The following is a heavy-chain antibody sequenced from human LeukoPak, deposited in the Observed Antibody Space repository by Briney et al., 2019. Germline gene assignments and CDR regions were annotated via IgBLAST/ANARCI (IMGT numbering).Heavy chain of an antibody. CDR1: GYTFTSYD. CDR3: ARDQDIVVVVAALRQREMGGFDP. D-gene: IGHD2-15*01. J-gene: IGHJ5*02. CDR2: MNPKSGNT. V-gene: IGHV1-8*01. Sequence: ASVKVSCKASGYTFTSYDINWVRQATGQGLEWMGWMNPKSGNTGYAQKFQGRVTMTRNTSISTAYMELSSLRSDDTAVYYFARDQDIVVVVAALRQREMGGFDPWGQGTLVTVSS.